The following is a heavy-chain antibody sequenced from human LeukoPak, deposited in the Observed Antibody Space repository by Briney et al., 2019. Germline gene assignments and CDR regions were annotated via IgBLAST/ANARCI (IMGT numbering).Heavy chain of an antibody. V-gene: IGHV3-30*18. Sequence: PGRSLRLSCAASGFTFSSYGMHWVRQAPGKGLEWVAVISYDGSNKYYADSVKGRFTISRDNSKNTLYLQMNSLRAEDTAVYYCAKDVLAGAMSWGQGTLVTVSS. J-gene: IGHJ4*02. CDR2: ISYDGSNK. CDR3: AKDVLAGAMS. CDR1: GFTFSSYG. D-gene: IGHD1-26*01.